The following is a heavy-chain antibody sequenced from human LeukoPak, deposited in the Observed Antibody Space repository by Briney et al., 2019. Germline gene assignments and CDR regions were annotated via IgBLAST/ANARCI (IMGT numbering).Heavy chain of an antibody. CDR2: INHSGST. CDR3: ARDTERGVYGSGSS. D-gene: IGHD3-10*01. J-gene: IGHJ4*02. Sequence: SETLSLTCAVYGGSFSGYYWSWIRQPPGKGLEWIGEINHSGSTNYNPSLKSRVTISVDTSKNQFSLKLSSVTAADTAVYYCARDTERGVYGSGSSWGQGTLVTVSS. V-gene: IGHV4-34*01. CDR1: GGSFSGYY.